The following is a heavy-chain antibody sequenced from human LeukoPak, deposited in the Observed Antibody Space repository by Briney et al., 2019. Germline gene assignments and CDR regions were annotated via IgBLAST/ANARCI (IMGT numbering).Heavy chain of an antibody. J-gene: IGHJ4*02. CDR3: ATLDLWFGHDY. CDR1: GFTFSNYW. D-gene: IGHD3-10*01. Sequence: PGGSLRLSCAASGFTFSNYWMHWVRQAPGKGLEWVSYISSSGSTIYYADSVKGRFTISRDNAKNSLYLQMNSLRAEDTAVYYCATLDLWFGHDYWGQGTLVTVSS. CDR2: ISSSGSTI. V-gene: IGHV3-48*04.